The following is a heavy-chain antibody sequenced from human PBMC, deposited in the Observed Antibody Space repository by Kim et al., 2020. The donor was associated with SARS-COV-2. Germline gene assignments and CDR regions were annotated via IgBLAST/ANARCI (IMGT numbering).Heavy chain of an antibody. CDR2: INTNTGNP. D-gene: IGHD3-22*01. J-gene: IGHJ3*01. V-gene: IGHV7-4-1*02. CDR1: GYTFTSYA. CDR3: ARSGDYYDSSGYYYDAFDL. Sequence: ASVKVSCKASGYTFTSYAMNWVRQAPGQGLEWMGWINTNTGNPTYAQGFTGRFVFSLDTSVSTAYLQISSLKAEDTAVYYCARSGDYYDSSGYYYDAFDLWGQGTMVTVSS.